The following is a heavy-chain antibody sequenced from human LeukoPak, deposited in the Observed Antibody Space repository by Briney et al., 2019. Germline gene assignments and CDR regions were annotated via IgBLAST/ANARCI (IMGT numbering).Heavy chain of an antibody. Sequence: GGSLRLSCAASGFTFSSYSMNWVRQAPGKGLEWVSSISSSSSYIYYADSVKGRFTISRDNAKNSLYLQMNSLRAEDTAVYYCARDLVQQLEVPHYGMDVWGQGTTVTVSS. J-gene: IGHJ6*02. D-gene: IGHD6-6*01. V-gene: IGHV3-21*01. CDR2: ISSSSSYI. CDR3: ARDLVQQLEVPHYGMDV. CDR1: GFTFSSYS.